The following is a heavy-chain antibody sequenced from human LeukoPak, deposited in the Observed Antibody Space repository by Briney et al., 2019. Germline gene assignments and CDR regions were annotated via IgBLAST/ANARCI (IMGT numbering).Heavy chain of an antibody. CDR3: ARDYRFDSGYDLLDAFDV. V-gene: IGHV4-31*03. CDR2: IYYSGSS. CDR1: GGSISSGVSY. J-gene: IGHJ3*01. Sequence: PSETLSLTCTVSGGSISSGVSYWSWIRQHPGKGLEWIAYIYYSGSSSYNPSLKSRVTISVDTSKNQFSLKLSSVTAADTAVYYCARDYRFDSGYDLLDAFDVWGQGTLVTVSS. D-gene: IGHD5-12*01.